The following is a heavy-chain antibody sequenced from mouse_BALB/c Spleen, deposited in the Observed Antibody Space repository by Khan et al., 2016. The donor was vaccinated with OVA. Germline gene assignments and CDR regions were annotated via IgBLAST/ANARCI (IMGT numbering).Heavy chain of an antibody. D-gene: IGHD2-10*02. J-gene: IGHJ2*01. CDR1: GYSIITDYA. V-gene: IGHV3-2*02. CDR3: ARVYGGDFAY. Sequence: EVQLVESGPGLVKPSQSLSLTCTVTGYSIITDYAWNWNRQLPGNKLELMGFISYSGNTNYNPSLKSRISFTRDTSKNQFFLQLKSVTTEDTARYYCARVYGGDFAYWGQGTTLTVSA. CDR2: ISYSGNT.